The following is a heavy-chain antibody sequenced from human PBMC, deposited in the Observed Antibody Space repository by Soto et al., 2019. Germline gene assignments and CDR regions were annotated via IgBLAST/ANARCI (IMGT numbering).Heavy chain of an antibody. J-gene: IGHJ6*03. CDR1: GFTFSDYY. Sequence: GGSLRLSCAASGFTFSDYYMSWIRQAPGKGLEWVSYISSSGSTIYYADSVKGRFTISRDNAKNSLYLQMNSLRAEDTAVYYCASSTGGAYCSSTSCYYYYYYMDVWGKGTTVTVSS. CDR2: ISSSGSTI. CDR3: ASSTGGAYCSSTSCYYYYYYMDV. V-gene: IGHV3-11*01. D-gene: IGHD2-2*01.